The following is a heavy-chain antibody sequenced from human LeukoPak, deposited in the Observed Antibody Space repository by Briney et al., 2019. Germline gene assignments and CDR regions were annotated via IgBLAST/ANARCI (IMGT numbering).Heavy chain of an antibody. CDR1: GFTFDDYA. CDR2: ITWNRDNI. V-gene: IGHV3-9*01. CDR3: AKDLSSAITSALVLDV. Sequence: PGGSLRLSCTVSGFTFDDYAMHWFRHTPGKGLEWVAGITWNRDNIGYGDSVKGRFTISRDNVKNVLYLQMNSLRPEDTALYYCAKDLSSAITSALVLDVWGQGTTVIVS. J-gene: IGHJ6*02. D-gene: IGHD3-22*01.